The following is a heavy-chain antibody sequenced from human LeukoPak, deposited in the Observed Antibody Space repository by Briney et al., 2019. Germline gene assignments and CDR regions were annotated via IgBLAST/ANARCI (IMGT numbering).Heavy chain of an antibody. CDR1: GYTFTRYY. Sequence: ASVKVSCKASGYTFTRYYMHWVRQAPGQGLEWMGIINPSGGTTSYAQQFQGRVTMTRDTSTSTVYMELSSLRSEDTAVYYCARAGAQQQLLWYFDLWGRGTLVTVSS. CDR2: INPSGGTT. CDR3: ARAGAQQQLLWYFDL. V-gene: IGHV1-46*01. D-gene: IGHD6-13*01. J-gene: IGHJ2*01.